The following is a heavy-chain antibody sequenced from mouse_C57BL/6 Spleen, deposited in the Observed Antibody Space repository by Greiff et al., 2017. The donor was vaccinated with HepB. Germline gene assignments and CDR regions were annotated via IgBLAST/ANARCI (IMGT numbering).Heavy chain of an antibody. V-gene: IGHV1-61*01. Sequence: QVQLQQPGAELVRPGSSVKLSCKASGYTFTSYWLDWVKQRPGQGLEWIGNIYPSDSETHYNQKFKDKATLTVDKSSSTAYMQLSSLTSEDSAVYYCARGYYGSSYDYYAMDYWGQGTSVTVSS. J-gene: IGHJ4*01. CDR2: IYPSDSET. CDR3: ARGYYGSSYDYYAMDY. D-gene: IGHD1-1*01. CDR1: GYTFTSYW.